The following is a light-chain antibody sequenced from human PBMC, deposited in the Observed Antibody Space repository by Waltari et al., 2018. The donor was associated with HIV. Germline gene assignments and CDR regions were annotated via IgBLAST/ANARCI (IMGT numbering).Light chain of an antibody. CDR2: DAS. V-gene: IGKV1-33*01. CDR1: QGISNY. Sequence: DTQMTQSPSSLSASVGDRVTITCQASQGISNYLNWYQEKPGKAPKLLIHDASKLETGVPSRFRGSGSGTEFTLTISSLQAEDFATYYCQQLNSYPRTFGQGTKVDFK. CDR3: QQLNSYPRT. J-gene: IGKJ1*01.